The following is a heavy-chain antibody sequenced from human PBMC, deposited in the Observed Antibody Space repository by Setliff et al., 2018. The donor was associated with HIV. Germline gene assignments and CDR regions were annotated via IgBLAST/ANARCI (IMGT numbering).Heavy chain of an antibody. CDR1: GFTFSSYA. CDR3: AKDRLRLGELSFGEPDY. J-gene: IGHJ4*02. D-gene: IGHD3-16*02. V-gene: IGHV3-23*01. Sequence: HLGGSLRLSCAASGFTFSSYAMSWVRQAPGKGLEWVSTISGSGGSTYYADSVKGRFTISRDNSKNTLYLQMDSLRAEDTAVYYCAKDRLRLGELSFGEPDYWGQGTLVTVSS. CDR2: ISGSGGST.